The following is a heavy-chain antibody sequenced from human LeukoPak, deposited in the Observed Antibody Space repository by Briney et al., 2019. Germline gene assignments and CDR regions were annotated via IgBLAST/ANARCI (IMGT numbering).Heavy chain of an antibody. Sequence: GGSLRLSCAASGFNFGDYAMPWVRQAPGKGREWVSGISWNSGSISYADSVKGRFTLSRENARNSLFLQMNSLRPEDTAFYYCAKDKDAYYDSLDSWGQGTLVTVSS. CDR3: AKDKDAYYDSLDS. CDR1: GFNFGDYA. CDR2: ISWNSGSI. J-gene: IGHJ4*02. D-gene: IGHD3-22*01. V-gene: IGHV3-9*01.